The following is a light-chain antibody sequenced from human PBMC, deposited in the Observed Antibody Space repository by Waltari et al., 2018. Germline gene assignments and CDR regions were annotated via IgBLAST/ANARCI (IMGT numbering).Light chain of an antibody. CDR1: SSNIGSNT. CDR3: AAWDDSRNGHVV. J-gene: IGLJ2*01. CDR2: KNG. V-gene: IGLV1-44*01. Sequence: QSVLTQPPSASGAPGQRVTISCSGSSSNIGSNTVNWYQQLPGTAPKLLIYKNGRRPSGVPDRFSGSKSDNSASLTISWLQSEDEADYYWAAWDDSRNGHVVFGGGTKVTVL.